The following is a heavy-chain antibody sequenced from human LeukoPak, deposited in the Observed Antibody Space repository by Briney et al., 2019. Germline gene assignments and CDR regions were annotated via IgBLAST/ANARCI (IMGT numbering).Heavy chain of an antibody. D-gene: IGHD4-17*01. CDR1: GGSISSHY. V-gene: IGHV4-59*11. CDR3: ARGPNDYYDYVRS. Sequence: SETLSLTCTVSGGSISSHYWSWIRQPPGKGLEWIGYVYYSGSTNYNPSLKSRVTISVDTSKNQFSLKVNSVTAADSPVYYCARGPNDYYDYVRSWGQGTLVTVSS. CDR2: VYYSGST. J-gene: IGHJ5*02.